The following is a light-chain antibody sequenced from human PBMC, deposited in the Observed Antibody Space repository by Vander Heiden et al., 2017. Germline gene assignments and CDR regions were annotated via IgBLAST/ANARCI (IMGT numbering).Light chain of an antibody. V-gene: IGKV3-11*01. CDR1: QSVSSC. CDR2: DAS. J-gene: IGKJ1*01. Sequence: ESVLTQSPPTLSLSPGERATLSCRASQSVSSCLSWYQQKPGQAPMLLINDASNRATGIPARFIGSGSETDFPLTIISLEPEDFSVYYCQQRSNWPPWTFGQGTKVEIK. CDR3: QQRSNWPPWT.